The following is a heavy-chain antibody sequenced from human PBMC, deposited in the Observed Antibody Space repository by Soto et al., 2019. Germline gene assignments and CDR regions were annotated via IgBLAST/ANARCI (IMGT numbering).Heavy chain of an antibody. CDR1: GGSISCHY. D-gene: IGHD6-19*01. CDR2: IFYSGST. J-gene: IGHJ4*02. CDR3: ARVGSSGWSPDY. Sequence: SETLSLTCSVSGGSISCHYWTWIRQSPGKGLEWIGYIFYSGSTNYNPSLKSRVTISVDTSKNQFSLKMSSVTAADTAVYYCARVGSSGWSPDYWGPGTLVTVSS. V-gene: IGHV4-59*11.